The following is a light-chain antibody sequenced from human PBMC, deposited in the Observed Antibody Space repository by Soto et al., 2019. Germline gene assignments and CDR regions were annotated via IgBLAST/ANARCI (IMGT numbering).Light chain of an antibody. J-gene: IGLJ2*01. Sequence: QPVLTQSPSASASLGASVKLTCTLSSGHSIYAIAWHQQQPEKGPRYLMKLNSDGSHSKGDGIPDRLSGSSSGAERYLTISSLQSEDEADYYCQTWGSGPVLFGGGTKLTVL. CDR3: QTWGSGPVL. V-gene: IGLV4-69*01. CDR1: SGHSIYA. CDR2: LNSDGSH.